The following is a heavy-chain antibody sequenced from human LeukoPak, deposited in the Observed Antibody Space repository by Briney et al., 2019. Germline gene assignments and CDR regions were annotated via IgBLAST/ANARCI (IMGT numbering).Heavy chain of an antibody. CDR3: ARIRDVYNPMYYFDY. J-gene: IGHJ4*02. Sequence: SVKVSCKASGGTFSSYAISWVRQAPGQGLEWMGGIIPIFGTANYAQKFQGRVTITADESTSTAYMELSSLRSEDTAVYYCARIRDVYNPMYYFDYWGQGTLVTVSS. D-gene: IGHD5-24*01. V-gene: IGHV1-69*13. CDR1: GGTFSSYA. CDR2: IIPIFGTA.